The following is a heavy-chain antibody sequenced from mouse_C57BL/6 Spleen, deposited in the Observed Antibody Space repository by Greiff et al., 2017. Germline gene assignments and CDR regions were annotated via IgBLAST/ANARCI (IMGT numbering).Heavy chain of an antibody. Sequence: QVQLQQPGAELVKPGASVKLSCKASGYTFTSYWMHWVKQRPGRGLEWIGRIDPNSGGTKYNEKFKSKATLTVDKPSSTAYIQLSSLTSEYSAVYYCARQDSIYYYGSSYAPFDYWFQGTTLTVSS. J-gene: IGHJ2*01. CDR1: GYTFTSYW. CDR3: ARQDSIYYYGSSYAPFDY. V-gene: IGHV1-72*01. CDR2: IDPNSGGT. D-gene: IGHD1-1*01.